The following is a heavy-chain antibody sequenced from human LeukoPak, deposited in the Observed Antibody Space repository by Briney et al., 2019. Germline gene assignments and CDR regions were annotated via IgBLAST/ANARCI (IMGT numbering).Heavy chain of an antibody. D-gene: IGHD2-2*01. CDR3: AGPPIVVVPAALPY. CDR1: GGTFSSYA. V-gene: IGHV1-69*06. Sequence: ASVKVSCKASGGTFSSYAISWVRQAPGQGLEWMGRIIPIFGTANYAQKFQGRVTITADKSTSTAYMELSSLRSEDTAVYYCAGPPIVVVPAALPYWGQGTLVTVSS. CDR2: IIPIFGTA. J-gene: IGHJ4*02.